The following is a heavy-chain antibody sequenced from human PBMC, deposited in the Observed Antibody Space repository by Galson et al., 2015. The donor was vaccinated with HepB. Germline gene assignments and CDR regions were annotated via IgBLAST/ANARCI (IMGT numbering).Heavy chain of an antibody. V-gene: IGHV3-7*01. CDR2: IKQGGSEK. CDR3: ARSAGDFWSGYPDY. J-gene: IGHJ4*02. Sequence: SLRLSCAASGFTFSNYWMSWVRQAPGKGLEWVANIKQGGSEKYYVDSVKGRFTISRDNAKNSLYLQMNSLRAEDTAVYYCARSAGDFWSGYPDYWGQGTLVTVSS. D-gene: IGHD3-3*01. CDR1: GFTFSNYW.